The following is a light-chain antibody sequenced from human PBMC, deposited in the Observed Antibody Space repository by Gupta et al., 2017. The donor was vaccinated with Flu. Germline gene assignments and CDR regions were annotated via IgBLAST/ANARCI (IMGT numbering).Light chain of an antibody. CDR1: QSVSSF. Sequence: EIVLTQSPLTLSVSPGERATLSCRASQSVSSFLAWYQQKPGQAPRLLIYDASHRATGIPARFSGSGSGTDFTLTISSLEPEDSAVYYCRQRNNCPITFGRVTKVEIK. J-gene: IGKJ1*01. CDR3: RQRNNCPIT. V-gene: IGKV3-11*01. CDR2: DAS.